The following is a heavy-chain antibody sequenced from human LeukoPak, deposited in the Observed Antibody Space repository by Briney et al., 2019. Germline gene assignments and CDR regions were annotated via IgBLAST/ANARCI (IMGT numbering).Heavy chain of an antibody. CDR2: IIPIFGTA. J-gene: IGHJ4*02. CDR1: GGTFSGYA. CDR3: ARGYYGSGSYIPNHY. D-gene: IGHD3-10*01. Sequence: SVKVSCKASGGTFSGYAISWVRQAPGQGLEWMGGIIPIFGTANYAQKFQGRVTITADESTSTAYMELSSLRSEDTAVYYCARGYYGSGSYIPNHYWGQGTLVTVSS. V-gene: IGHV1-69*01.